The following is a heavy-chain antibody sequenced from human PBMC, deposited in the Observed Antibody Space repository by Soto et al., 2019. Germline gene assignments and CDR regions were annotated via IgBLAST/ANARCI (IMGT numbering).Heavy chain of an antibody. J-gene: IGHJ4*02. D-gene: IGHD6-19*01. CDR1: GGSISSYY. V-gene: IGHV4-59*12. CDR2: IYYSGST. Sequence: SETLSLTCTVSGGSISSYYWSWIRQPPGKGLEWIGYIYYSGSTNYNPSLKSRVTISVDTSKNQFSLKLSSVTAADTAVYYCAGDFGYSSGGLDYWGQGTLVTVSS. CDR3: AGDFGYSSGGLDY.